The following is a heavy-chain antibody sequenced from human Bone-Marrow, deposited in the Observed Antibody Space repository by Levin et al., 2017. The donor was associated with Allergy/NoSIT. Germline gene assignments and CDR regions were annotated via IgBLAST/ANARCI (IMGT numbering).Heavy chain of an antibody. CDR1: GYTFTGYY. V-gene: IGHV1-2*02. D-gene: IGHD3-22*01. Sequence: ASVKVSCKASGYTFTGYYMHWVRQAPGQGLEWMGWINPNSGGTNYAQKFQGRVTMTRDTSISTAYMELSRLRSDDTAVYYCARQYYDSSGYYIHYYYGMDVWGQGTTVTVSS. CDR3: ARQYYDSSGYYIHYYYGMDV. CDR2: INPNSGGT. J-gene: IGHJ6*02.